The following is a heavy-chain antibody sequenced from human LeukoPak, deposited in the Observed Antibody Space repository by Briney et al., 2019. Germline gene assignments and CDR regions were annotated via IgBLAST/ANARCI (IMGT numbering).Heavy chain of an antibody. D-gene: IGHD5-24*01. CDR3: ARGFRDTGMGH. CDR1: GVSITSYY. J-gene: IGHJ4*01. Sequence: PSETLSLTCTVSGVSITSYYCNWIRPPAGKGLEWSGRLYTTGRTHYNSSLRSRVTMSVGTSKNQFSLKLNSVTAADTAVYYCARGFRDTGMGHSGQGTLVTASS. CDR2: LYTTGRT. V-gene: IGHV4-4*07.